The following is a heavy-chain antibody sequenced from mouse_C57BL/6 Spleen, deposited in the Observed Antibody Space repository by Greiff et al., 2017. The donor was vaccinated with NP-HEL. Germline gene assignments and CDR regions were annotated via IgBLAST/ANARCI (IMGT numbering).Heavy chain of an antibody. V-gene: IGHV1-55*01. D-gene: IGHD3-3*01. CDR3: ARFLGGDWYFDV. CDR1: GYTFTSYW. CDR2: IYPGSGST. J-gene: IGHJ1*03. Sequence: QVQLKQPGAELVKPGASVKMSCKASGYTFTSYWITWVKQRPGQGLEWIGDIYPGSGSTNYNEKFKSKATLTVDTSSSTAYMQLSSLTSEDSAVYYCARFLGGDWYFDVWGTGTTVTVSS.